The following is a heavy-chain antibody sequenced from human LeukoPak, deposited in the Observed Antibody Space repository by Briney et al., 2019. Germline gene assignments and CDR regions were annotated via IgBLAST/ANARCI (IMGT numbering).Heavy chain of an antibody. D-gene: IGHD3-16*02. V-gene: IGHV1-2*02. Sequence: ASVKVSCKASGYTFTGYYMHWVRQAPGQGLEWMRWITPNSGGTNYAQKFQGRVTMTRDTFISTAYMELSRLRSDDTAVYYCARTDRLPSGRSLGELSLWGRGTLVTVSS. CDR1: GYTFTGYY. J-gene: IGHJ4*02. CDR2: ITPNSGGT. CDR3: ARTDRLPSGRSLGELSL.